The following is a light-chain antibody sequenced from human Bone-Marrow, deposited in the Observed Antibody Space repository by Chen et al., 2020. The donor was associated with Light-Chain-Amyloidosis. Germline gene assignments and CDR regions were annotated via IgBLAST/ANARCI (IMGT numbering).Light chain of an antibody. V-gene: IGLV3-21*02. CDR1: NIGSTG. J-gene: IGLJ3*02. CDR3: QVCDRRSDRAV. CDR2: DDS. Sequence: SYVLTQPSSVSVAPGQTATIACGGNNIGSTGEHWYQQTPGQAPLLVVYDDSHRPSGIPVRWAGSNSATPATRTIRWVEAGDDADYYCQVCDRRSDRAVFGGGPKLPVL.